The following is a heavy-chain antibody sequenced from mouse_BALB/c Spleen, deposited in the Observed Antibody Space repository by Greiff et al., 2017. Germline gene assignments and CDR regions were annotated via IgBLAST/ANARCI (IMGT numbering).Heavy chain of an antibody. CDR3: RGNDGTHYYAMDC. CDR2: IDPETGGT. Sequence: QVQLQQSGAELVRPGASVTLSCKASGYTFTDYEMHWVKQTPVHGLEWIGAIDPETGGTAYNQKFKGKATLTADKSSSTAYMELRSLTSEDSAVYYCRGNDGTHYYAMDCWGQGTSVTVSS. CDR1: GYTFTDYE. V-gene: IGHV1-15*01. J-gene: IGHJ4*01. D-gene: IGHD2-12*01.